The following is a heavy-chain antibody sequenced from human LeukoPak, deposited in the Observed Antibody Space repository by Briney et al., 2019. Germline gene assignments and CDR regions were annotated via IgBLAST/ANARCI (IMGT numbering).Heavy chain of an antibody. CDR2: IYTSGST. CDR3: ARLRGYTSGNPGY. V-gene: IGHV4-4*07. CDR1: GGSISSYY. Sequence: SETLSLTCTVSGGSISSYYWSWIRQPPGKGLGWIGRIYTSGSTNYNPSLKSRVTMSVDTSKNQFSLKLSSVTAADTALYYCARLRGYTSGNPGYWGQGSLVTVSS. D-gene: IGHD5-18*01. J-gene: IGHJ4*02.